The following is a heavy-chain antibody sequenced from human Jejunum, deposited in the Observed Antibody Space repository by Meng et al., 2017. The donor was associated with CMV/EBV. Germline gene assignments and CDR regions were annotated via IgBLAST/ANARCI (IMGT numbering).Heavy chain of an antibody. V-gene: IGHV4-59*01. CDR2: IYYSGST. CDR3: ARDLTREVTWGFDP. J-gene: IGHJ5*02. Sequence: SGGSISSYFWSWIRQPPGKGLEWIGYIYYSGSTNYNPSRKSRVTISVDTSKNQFSLKLSSVTAADTAVYYCARDLTREVTWGFDPWGQGTRVTVSS. CDR1: GGSISSYF. D-gene: IGHD7-27*01.